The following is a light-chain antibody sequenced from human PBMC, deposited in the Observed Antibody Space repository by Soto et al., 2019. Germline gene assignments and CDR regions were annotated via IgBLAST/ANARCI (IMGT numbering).Light chain of an antibody. CDR1: QSVSSN. J-gene: IGKJ5*01. Sequence: EIVMTQSPSTLSVSPGERVNLSCRASQSVSSNLAWYQQKVGQAPRLLIYGASTRATGIPARFSGSGSETEFTLTISSLQAGDSAVYSYQQYGSSPPTFGQGTRLEI. V-gene: IGKV3-15*01. CDR3: QQYGSSPPT. CDR2: GAS.